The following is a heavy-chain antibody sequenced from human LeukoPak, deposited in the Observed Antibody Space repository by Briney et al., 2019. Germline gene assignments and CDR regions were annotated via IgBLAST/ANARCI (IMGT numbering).Heavy chain of an antibody. CDR2: IYPGDSDT. J-gene: IGHJ5*02. CDR1: GYSFTSYW. D-gene: IGHD6-13*01. Sequence: GESLKISCKGSGYSFTSYWIGWVRQMPGKGLEWMGIIYPGDSDTRYSPSFQGQVTISADKSISTAYLQWSSLKASNTAMYYCARHRYSSSWSVDPWGQGTLVTVSS. CDR3: ARHRYSSSWSVDP. V-gene: IGHV5-51*01.